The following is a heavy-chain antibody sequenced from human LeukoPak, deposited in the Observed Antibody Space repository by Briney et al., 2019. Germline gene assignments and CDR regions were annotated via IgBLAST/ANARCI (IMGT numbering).Heavy chain of an antibody. J-gene: IGHJ4*02. V-gene: IGHV4-59*01. CDR2: IYYSGST. CDR3: ASYSSSWPPYFDY. CDR1: GFTFSSYA. Sequence: GSLRLSCAASGFTFSSYAMSWVRQAPGKGLEWIGYIYYSGSTNYNPSLKSRVTISVDTSKNQFSLKLSSVTAADTAVYYCASYSSSWPPYFDYWGQGTLVTVSS. D-gene: IGHD6-13*01.